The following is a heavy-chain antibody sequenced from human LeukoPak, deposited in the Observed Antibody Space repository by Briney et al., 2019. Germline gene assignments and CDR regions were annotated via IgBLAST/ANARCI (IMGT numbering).Heavy chain of an antibody. CDR3: ARGLDYYDSSGYRLPALGY. D-gene: IGHD3-22*01. CDR2: INHGGST. CDR1: GGSFSDYY. V-gene: IGHV4-34*01. J-gene: IGHJ4*02. Sequence: SETLSLTCAVYGGSFSDYYWSWIRQPPGKGLEWIGEINHGGSTKYNPSLKSRVTISVDTSKNQFSLKLSSVTAADTAVYYCARGLDYYDSSGYRLPALGYWGQGTLVTVSS.